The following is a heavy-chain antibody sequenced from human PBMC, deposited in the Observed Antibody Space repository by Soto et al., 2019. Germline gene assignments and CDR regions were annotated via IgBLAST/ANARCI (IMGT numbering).Heavy chain of an antibody. Sequence: AASVKVSCKASGYTFTSYGVTWVRQAPGQGLEWMGWISAYNGNTNYAQNLQGRVTMTTDTSTSTAYMELRSLRSDDTAVYYCARDATSSWSQGSYYYGVDVWGQGTTVTVSS. CDR3: ARDATSSWSQGSYYYGVDV. CDR2: ISAYNGNT. J-gene: IGHJ6*02. D-gene: IGHD6-13*01. V-gene: IGHV1-18*01. CDR1: GYTFTSYG.